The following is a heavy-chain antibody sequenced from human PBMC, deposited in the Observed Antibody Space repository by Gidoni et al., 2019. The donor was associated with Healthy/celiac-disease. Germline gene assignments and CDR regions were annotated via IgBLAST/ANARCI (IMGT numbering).Heavy chain of an antibody. Sequence: QVQLVESGGGVVQPGRSLRLSCAASGFTFSSYGMHWVRQAPGKGLEWVAVIWYDGSNKYYADSVKGRFTISRDNSKNTLYLQMNSLRAEDTAVYYCARDRAPGAFDIWGQGTMVTVSS. D-gene: IGHD3-10*01. J-gene: IGHJ3*02. CDR2: IWYDGSNK. CDR1: GFTFSSYG. V-gene: IGHV3-33*01. CDR3: ARDRAPGAFDI.